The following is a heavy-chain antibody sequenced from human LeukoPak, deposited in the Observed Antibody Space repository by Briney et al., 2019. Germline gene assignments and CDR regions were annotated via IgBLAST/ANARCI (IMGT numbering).Heavy chain of an antibody. D-gene: IGHD3-16*02. CDR2: LNPNSGNT. CDR1: GYTFTSSE. Sequence: ASVKVSCMASGYTFTSSEIHWVRQAPGQGLEWIGWLNPNSGNTGYAQKFQGRVTFTRESSTRTASTAFTRLRSEDTAVYYCARAPSRSFDIWGQGTMVTVSS. V-gene: IGHV1-8*03. CDR3: ARAPSRSFDI. J-gene: IGHJ3*02.